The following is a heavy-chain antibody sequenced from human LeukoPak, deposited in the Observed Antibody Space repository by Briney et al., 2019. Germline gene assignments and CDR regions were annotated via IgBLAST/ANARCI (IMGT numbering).Heavy chain of an antibody. CDR3: ARETLKQWLVKAFDI. Sequence: ASVKVSCKASGYTFSDYYMHWVRQAPGQGLEWMGWINPNSGGTNYGQKFQGRVTMTRDTSISTAYMELSRLRSDDTAVYYCARETLKQWLVKAFDIWGQGTMVTVSS. V-gene: IGHV1-2*02. D-gene: IGHD6-19*01. J-gene: IGHJ3*02. CDR2: INPNSGGT. CDR1: GYTFSDYY.